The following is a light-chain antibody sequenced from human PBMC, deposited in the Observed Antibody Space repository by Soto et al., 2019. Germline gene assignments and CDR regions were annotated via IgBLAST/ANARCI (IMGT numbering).Light chain of an antibody. Sequence: EIVLTQSPGTLSLSPGEGATVSCRVSQSINSKSLVWYQRKFGQAPRLLIYNTSTKATGIPDRFSGSWSGTDFTRSIRGLEPEDVAVYYCQHYGGSFIVGPGTKVDFK. CDR2: NTS. J-gene: IGKJ3*01. V-gene: IGKV3-20*01. CDR1: QSINSKS. CDR3: QHYGGSFI.